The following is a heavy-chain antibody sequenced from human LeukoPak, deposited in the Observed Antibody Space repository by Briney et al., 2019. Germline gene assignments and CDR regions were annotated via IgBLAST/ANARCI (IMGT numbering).Heavy chain of an antibody. CDR1: GFTFSSYG. Sequence: GRSLRLSCAASGFTFSSYGMHWVRQAPGKGLEWVAVISYDGSNKYYADSVKGRFTISRDNSKNTLYLQMNSLRAEDTAVYYCARGPRGGERLYPLPQYKAHQYYYYGMDVWGQGTTVTVSS. V-gene: IGHV3-30*03. CDR2: ISYDGSNK. CDR3: ARGPRGGERLYPLPQYKAHQYYYYGMDV. J-gene: IGHJ6*02. D-gene: IGHD2-2*02.